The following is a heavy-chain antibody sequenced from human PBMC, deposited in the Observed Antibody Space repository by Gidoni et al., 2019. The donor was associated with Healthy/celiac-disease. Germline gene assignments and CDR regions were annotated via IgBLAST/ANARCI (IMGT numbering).Heavy chain of an antibody. J-gene: IGHJ5*01. CDR3: ARGPSTGWYGWLDP. Sequence: TSGGYYWSWIRQHPGKGLEWIGYIYYSGRTYYNPSLKSRVTISVNTSKNPFSLKLSSVTAADTAVYYWARGPSTGWYGWLDPWGQGNLVTVSS. V-gene: IGHV4-31*02. CDR2: IYYSGRT. CDR1: TSGGYY. D-gene: IGHD6-19*01.